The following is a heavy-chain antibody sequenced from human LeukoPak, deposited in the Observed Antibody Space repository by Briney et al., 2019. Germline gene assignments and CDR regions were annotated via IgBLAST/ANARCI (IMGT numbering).Heavy chain of an antibody. V-gene: IGHV3-21*01. CDR3: ARAGGLWFGEYPRGMDV. Sequence: PGGSPRLSCAASGFTFSSYSMNWVRQAPGKGLEWVSSISSSSSYIYYADSVKGRFTISRDNAKNSLYLQMNSLRAEDTAVYYCARAGGLWFGEYPRGMDVWGQGTTVTVSS. CDR2: ISSSSSYI. CDR1: GFTFSSYS. J-gene: IGHJ6*02. D-gene: IGHD3-10*01.